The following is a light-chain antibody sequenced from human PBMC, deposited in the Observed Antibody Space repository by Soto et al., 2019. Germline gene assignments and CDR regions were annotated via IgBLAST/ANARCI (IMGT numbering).Light chain of an antibody. V-gene: IGKV1-27*01. J-gene: IGKJ4*01. CDR3: QKCNVAPFT. CDR2: AAS. Sequence: DIQMTQSPSSLSASVGDRVTITCRASQGIDNHLAWYQQKPGKAPKLLIYAASTLQSGVPSRFTGSGSGTDFTLTISSLQPEDAATYYCQKCNVAPFTFCGGTKVEIK. CDR1: QGIDNH.